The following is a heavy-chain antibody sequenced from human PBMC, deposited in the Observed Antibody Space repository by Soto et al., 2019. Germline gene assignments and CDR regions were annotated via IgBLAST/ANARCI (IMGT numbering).Heavy chain of an antibody. D-gene: IGHD7-27*01. CDR3: ARASNRLYYYYYGMDV. J-gene: IGHJ6*02. CDR1: GYTFTGYY. Sequence: ASVKVSCKASGYTFTGYYMHWVRQAPGQGLEWMGWINPNSGGTNYAQKFQGRVTMTRDTSISTAYVELSRLRSDDTAVYYCARASNRLYYYYYGMDVWGQGTTVTVSS. CDR2: INPNSGGT. V-gene: IGHV1-2*02.